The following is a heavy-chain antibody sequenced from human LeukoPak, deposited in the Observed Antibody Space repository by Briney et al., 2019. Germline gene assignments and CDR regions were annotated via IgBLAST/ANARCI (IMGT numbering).Heavy chain of an antibody. Sequence: SETLSLTCTVSGGSISSYYWSWIRQPPGKGLEWIGYIYYSESTNYNPSLKSRVTISVDTSKNQFSLKLSSVTAADTAVYYCASYIAAAGFFDYWGQGTLVTVSS. V-gene: IGHV4-59*01. CDR3: ASYIAAAGFFDY. CDR2: IYYSEST. D-gene: IGHD6-13*01. J-gene: IGHJ4*02. CDR1: GGSISSYY.